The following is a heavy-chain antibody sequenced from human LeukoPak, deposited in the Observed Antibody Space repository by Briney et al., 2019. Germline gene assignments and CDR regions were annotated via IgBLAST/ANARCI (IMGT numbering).Heavy chain of an antibody. V-gene: IGHV3-73*01. CDR1: GFTFSGSA. CDR3: TITAAGAFDY. D-gene: IGHD6-13*01. CDR2: IISIANSYAT. Sequence: RGSLRLSCADSGFTFSGSAMHWVRQASGKGLEWVGRIISIANSYATAYAASVKGRFTISRADSTNTAYLQMDSLKTEDTAVYYCTITAAGAFDYWGQGTLVTVSS. J-gene: IGHJ4*02.